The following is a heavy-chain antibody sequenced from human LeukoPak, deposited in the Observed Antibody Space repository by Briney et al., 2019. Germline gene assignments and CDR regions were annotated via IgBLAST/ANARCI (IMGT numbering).Heavy chain of an antibody. D-gene: IGHD2-21*01. CDR1: GFTFSNYW. CDR2: IKEDGSEK. Sequence: GGSLRLSCAASGFTFSNYWMTWVRQAPGKALEYVVNIKEDGSEKYYVDSVKCRFTISRDDTKNSLYLQMTSLRGDDTAVYYCVRDCGFHTFDYWGQGTLVTVSS. CDR3: VRDCGFHTFDY. V-gene: IGHV3-7*05. J-gene: IGHJ4*02.